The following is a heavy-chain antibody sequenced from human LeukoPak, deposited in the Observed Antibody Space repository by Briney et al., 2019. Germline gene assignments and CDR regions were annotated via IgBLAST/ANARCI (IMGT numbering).Heavy chain of an antibody. V-gene: IGHV3-53*01. Sequence: GGSLRLSCAASGFTVSSNYMSWVRQAPGKGLEWVSVTYSGGSTYYADSVKGRFTISRDNSKNTLYLQMNSLRAEDTAVYYCARAGPETTVTTLYFDYWGQGTLVTVSS. CDR2: TYSGGST. CDR1: GFTVSSNY. J-gene: IGHJ4*02. CDR3: ARAGPETTVTTLYFDY. D-gene: IGHD4-17*01.